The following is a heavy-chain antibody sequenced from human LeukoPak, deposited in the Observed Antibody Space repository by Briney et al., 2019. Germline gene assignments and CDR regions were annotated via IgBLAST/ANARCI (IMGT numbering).Heavy chain of an antibody. J-gene: IGHJ6*03. CDR1: GGSFSGYY. CDR2: INHSGST. Sequence: PSETLSLTCAVYGGSFSGYYWSWIRQPPGKGLEWIGEINHSGSTNYNPSLKSRVTISVDTSKNQFSLKLSSVIAADTAAYYCARVRTAMVRYYYYYYMDVWGKGTTVTVSS. CDR3: ARVRTAMVRYYYYYYMDV. V-gene: IGHV4-34*01. D-gene: IGHD5-18*01.